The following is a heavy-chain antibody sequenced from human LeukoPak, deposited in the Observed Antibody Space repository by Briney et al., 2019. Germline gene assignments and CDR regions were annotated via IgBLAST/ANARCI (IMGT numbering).Heavy chain of an antibody. CDR1: GGSISSSSYY. J-gene: IGHJ4*02. CDR3: ARHPYLSYSSGWLIDY. V-gene: IGHV4-39*01. Sequence: PSETLSLTCTVSGGSISSSSYYWGWIRQPPGKGLEWIGSIYYSGSTYYNPSLKSRVTISVDTSKNQFSLKLSSVTAAATAVYYCARHPYLSYSSGWLIDYWGQGTLVTVSS. D-gene: IGHD6-19*01. CDR2: IYYSGST.